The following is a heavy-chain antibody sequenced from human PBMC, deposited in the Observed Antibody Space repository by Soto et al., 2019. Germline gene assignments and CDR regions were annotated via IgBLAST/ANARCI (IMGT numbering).Heavy chain of an antibody. CDR1: GLTFSTYA. CDR2: ISYDGSNK. V-gene: IGHV3-30-3*01. CDR3: ARDRPSPYCSSTSCSSYFDY. Sequence: GGSLRLSCVVSGLTFSTYAMQWVRQAPGKGLEWVAVISYDGSNKYYADSVKGRFTISRDNSKNTLYLQMNSLRAEDTAVYYCARDRPSPYCSSTSCSSYFDYWGQGTLVTVSS. J-gene: IGHJ4*02. D-gene: IGHD2-2*01.